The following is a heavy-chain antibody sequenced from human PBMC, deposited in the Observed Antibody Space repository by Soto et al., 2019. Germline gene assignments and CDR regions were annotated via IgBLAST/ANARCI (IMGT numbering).Heavy chain of an antibody. CDR1: GFTFSSYG. J-gene: IGHJ4*02. Sequence: GGSLRLSCAASGFTFSSYGMSWVRQAPGKGLEWVAGIPVIGERRYYADSVKGRFTISRDNAKNTLYLQMNSLRDEDAAVYFCAREGDRYGTVCFDSWGQGTLVTVSS. V-gene: IGHV3-23*01. D-gene: IGHD1-1*01. CDR2: IPVIGERR. CDR3: AREGDRYGTVCFDS.